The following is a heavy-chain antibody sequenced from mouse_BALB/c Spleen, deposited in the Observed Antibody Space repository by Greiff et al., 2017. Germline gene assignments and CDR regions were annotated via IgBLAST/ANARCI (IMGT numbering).Heavy chain of an antibody. J-gene: IGHJ4*01. CDR3: ARHYYGSSYYAMDY. CDR1: GYTFTSYV. CDR2: INPYNDGT. V-gene: IGHV1-14*01. Sequence: EVQLQESGPELVKPGASVKMSCKASGYTFTSYVMHWVKQKPGQGLEWIGYINPYNDGTKYNEKFKGKATLTSDKSSSTAYMELSSLTSEDSAVYYCARHYYGSSYYAMDYWGQGTSVTVSS. D-gene: IGHD1-1*01.